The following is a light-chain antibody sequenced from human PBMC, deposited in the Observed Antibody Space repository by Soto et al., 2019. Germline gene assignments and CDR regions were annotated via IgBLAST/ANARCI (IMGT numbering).Light chain of an antibody. CDR3: SSYAGSDNFV. J-gene: IGLJ1*01. CDR1: SSDVGYYDY. CDR2: DVT. Sequence: QSALTQPPSASGSPGQSVTISCTGTSSDVGYYDYVSWYQQHPGKAPKLVIYDVTERPSGVPDRFSGSKSGNTASLTVSGLKSDDEADYYCSSYAGSDNFVFGAGTKLTVL. V-gene: IGLV2-8*01.